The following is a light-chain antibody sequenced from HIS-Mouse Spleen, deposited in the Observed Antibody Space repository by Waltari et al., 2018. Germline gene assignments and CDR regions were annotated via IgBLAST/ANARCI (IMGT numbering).Light chain of an antibody. Sequence: DIVMTQSPDSLAVSLGERATINCKSSQSVLYSSNNKNYLAWYQQKPGQPPKLLIYWASTRESGVTDRFSGSGSGTDFTLTISSLQADDVAVYYCQQYYSTPLTFGGGTKVEIK. CDR1: QSVLYSSNNKNY. CDR3: QQYYSTPLT. CDR2: WAS. J-gene: IGKJ4*01. V-gene: IGKV4-1*01.